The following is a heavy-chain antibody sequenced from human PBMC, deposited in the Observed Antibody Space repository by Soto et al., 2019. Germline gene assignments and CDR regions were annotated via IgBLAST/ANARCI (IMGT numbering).Heavy chain of an antibody. D-gene: IGHD3-10*01. Sequence: GGPLSRSCAATGINCSSYSVNRVRQAPGKGLEWVSSISSSSSYIYYADSVKGRFTISRDNAKNSLYLQMNSLRAEDTAVYYYVSLPDDADSGSYYPIIHADHPDYWDQ. V-gene: IGHV3-21*01. CDR2: ISSSSSYI. CDR1: GINCSSYS. J-gene: IGHJ4*02. CDR3: VSLPDDADSGSYYPIIHADHPDY.